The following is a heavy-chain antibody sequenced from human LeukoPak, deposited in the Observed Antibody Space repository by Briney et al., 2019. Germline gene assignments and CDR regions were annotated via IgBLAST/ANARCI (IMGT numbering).Heavy chain of an antibody. J-gene: IGHJ4*02. D-gene: IGHD5-18*01. Sequence: GGSLRLSCAASGFIFSDYAMNWVRQAPGKGLGWVSSISGPGGNTYYADSVKGRFTISRDNSKNTLYLQMTSLRAEETAIYYCAKSARGYSYGDFDSWGQGTLVTVSS. CDR2: ISGPGGNT. V-gene: IGHV3-23*01. CDR1: GFIFSDYA. CDR3: AKSARGYSYGDFDS.